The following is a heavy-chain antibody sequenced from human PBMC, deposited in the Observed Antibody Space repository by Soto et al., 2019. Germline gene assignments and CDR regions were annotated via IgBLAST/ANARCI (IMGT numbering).Heavy chain of an antibody. CDR1: GGSFSGYY. D-gene: IGHD5-18*01. J-gene: IGHJ4*02. Sequence: TSETLSLTCAVYGGSFSGYYWSWIRQPPGKGLEWIGEINHSGSTNYNPSLKSRVTISVDTSKNQFSLKLSSVTAADTAVYYCARVRSYGGGLDCWSQGTLVTVSS. CDR3: ARVRSYGGGLDC. V-gene: IGHV4-34*01. CDR2: INHSGST.